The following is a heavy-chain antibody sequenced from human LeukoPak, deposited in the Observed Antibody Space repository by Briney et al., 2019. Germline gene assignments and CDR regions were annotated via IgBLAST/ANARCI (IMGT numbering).Heavy chain of an antibody. V-gene: IGHV3-30*18. D-gene: IGHD6-13*01. Sequence: GGSLRLSCAASGFTFSSYGMHWVRQAPGKGLEWVAVISYDGSNKYYADSVKGRFTISRDNSKNTLYLQMNSLRAEDTAVYYCTKGSAAAGSNNWFDPWGQGTLVTVSS. CDR2: ISYDGSNK. CDR3: TKGSAAAGSNNWFDP. CDR1: GFTFSSYG. J-gene: IGHJ5*02.